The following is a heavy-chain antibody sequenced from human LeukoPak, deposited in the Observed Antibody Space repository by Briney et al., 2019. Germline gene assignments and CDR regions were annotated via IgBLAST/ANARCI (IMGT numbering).Heavy chain of an antibody. CDR2: INGDGSTP. Sequence: GGSLRLSRAASGFTLSYSWMHWVRRSPGKWRVWVSCINGDGSTPNYADAVKVRFTLSRDHAKNTLYLQMNSLRAENTAVYYCARSVGGTDVWGQGTTVTVSS. CDR1: GFTLSYSW. J-gene: IGHJ6*02. V-gene: IGHV3-74*01. CDR3: ARSVGGTDV.